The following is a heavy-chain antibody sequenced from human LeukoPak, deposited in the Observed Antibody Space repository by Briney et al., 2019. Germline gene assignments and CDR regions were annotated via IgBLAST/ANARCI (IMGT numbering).Heavy chain of an antibody. J-gene: IGHJ4*02. CDR1: GGSISSGGYY. D-gene: IGHD3-9*01. Sequence: SQTLSLTCTVSGGSISSGGYYWSWIRQHPGKGLEWIGYIYYSGSTYYNPPLKSRVTISVDTSKNQFSLKLSSVTAADTAVYYCARGTYYDILTGYYINYWGQGTLVTVSS. CDR3: ARGTYYDILTGYYINY. V-gene: IGHV4-31*03. CDR2: IYYSGST.